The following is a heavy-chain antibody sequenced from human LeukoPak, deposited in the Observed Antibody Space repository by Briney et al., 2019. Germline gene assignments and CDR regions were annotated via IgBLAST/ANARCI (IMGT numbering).Heavy chain of an antibody. CDR1: GDSVSSKSAA. Sequence: SQTLSLTCAISGDSVSSKSAAWNWIRLSPSRGLEWLGRTYYRSKWYSEYAVSVKSRITINPDTSKNQFSLQLNSVAPEDTAVYYCARTTGHFDYWGQGTLVTVSS. J-gene: IGHJ4*02. D-gene: IGHD2-8*02. CDR2: TYYRSKWYS. CDR3: ARTTGHFDY. V-gene: IGHV6-1*01.